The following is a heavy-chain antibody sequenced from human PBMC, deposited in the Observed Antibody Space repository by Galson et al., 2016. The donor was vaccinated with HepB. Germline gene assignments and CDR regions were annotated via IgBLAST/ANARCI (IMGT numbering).Heavy chain of an antibody. J-gene: IGHJ4*02. D-gene: IGHD3-3*01. CDR1: GGSISSGGYY. V-gene: IGHV4-31*03. CDR3: ARDQPGKTFGVVSGRKGGFFDY. Sequence: LSLTCTVSGGSISSGGYYWTWIRQHPGKGLEWIGNIYYRGTTYYNPSLKSRLTVSVDTSKNQFSLRLNSVTAADTAVYYCARDQPGKTFGVVSGRKGGFFDYWGQGIPVTVSS. CDR2: IYYRGTT.